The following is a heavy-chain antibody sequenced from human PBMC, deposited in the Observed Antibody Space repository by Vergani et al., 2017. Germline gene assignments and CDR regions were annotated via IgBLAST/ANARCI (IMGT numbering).Heavy chain of an antibody. CDR1: GDSISSGVYY. V-gene: IGHV4-31*03. CDR2: IYSTGSN. D-gene: IGHD3-22*01. Sequence: QVQLQESGPGLVKPSQTLSLTCSVSGDSISSGVYYWNWIRQHPGKGLERMGYIYSTGSNHHNPSLRRRVNMSVATSKNQFSLKLNSVTAADTAMYYCAKMGGYDEGDAFRIGYFDSWGPGILVTVSS. J-gene: IGHJ4*02. CDR3: AKMGGYDEGDAFRIGYFDS.